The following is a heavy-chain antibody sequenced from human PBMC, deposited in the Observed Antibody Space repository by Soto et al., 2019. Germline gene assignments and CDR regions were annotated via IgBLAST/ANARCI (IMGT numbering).Heavy chain of an antibody. J-gene: IGHJ4*02. CDR3: ARGPLVVLNYFES. Sequence: QVQLVQSGTEVTKPGSSVKVSCKASGGTFRNYPINWVRQAPGQGLEWMGSIFPLTDIPDYAQNFQARLTISADKSTSTAYMELSSLTSDDTAMYFWARGPLVVLNYFESWGQGTLVTVSS. CDR1: GGTFRNYP. CDR2: IFPLTDIP. V-gene: IGHV1-69*02.